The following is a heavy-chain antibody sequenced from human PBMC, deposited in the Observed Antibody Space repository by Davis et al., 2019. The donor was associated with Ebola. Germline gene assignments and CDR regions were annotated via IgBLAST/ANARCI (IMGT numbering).Heavy chain of an antibody. CDR1: GNSFTSHW. V-gene: IGHV5-51*01. CDR3: ASLRRTIIGMDDAFDI. CDR2: IYTGDSDT. D-gene: IGHD1-14*01. J-gene: IGHJ3*02. Sequence: GESLKISCKDSGNSFTSHWIGWVRQMPGKGLEWMGIIYTGDSDTRYSPSFRGQVTISADKSTKTAFLQWSSLRASDTAMYYCASLRRTIIGMDDAFDIWGQGTMVTVSS.